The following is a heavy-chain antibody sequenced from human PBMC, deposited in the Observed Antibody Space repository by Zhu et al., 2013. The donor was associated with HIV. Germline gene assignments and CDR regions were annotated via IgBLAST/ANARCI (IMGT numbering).Heavy chain of an antibody. V-gene: IGHV1-8*01. CDR3: ARGRLGYYGSGSPAAGAN. D-gene: IGHD3-10*01. J-gene: IGHJ4*02. CDR1: GYTFTSYD. CDR2: MNPNSGNT. Sequence: VQLVQSGAEVKKPGASVKVSCKASGYTFTSYDINWVRQATGQGLEWMGWMNPNSGNTGYAQKFQGRVTMTRNTSISTAYMELSSLRSEDTAVYYCARGRLGYYGSGSPAAGANWGQGTLVTVSS.